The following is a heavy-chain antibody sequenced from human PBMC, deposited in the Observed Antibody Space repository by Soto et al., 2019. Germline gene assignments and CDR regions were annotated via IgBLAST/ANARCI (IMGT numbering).Heavy chain of an antibody. J-gene: IGHJ4*02. V-gene: IGHV4-30-2*01. CDR2: MYNSGST. CDR1: GGSISSGGYS. CDR3: ARAPDY. Sequence: QLQLQEYGSGLVKPSQTLSLTCAVSGGSISSGGYSWSWIRQPPGKGMEWIGYMYNSGSTYYNPSRKSRVAVSIDRTKNKFSRKLSSVTAADTAVYYCARAPDYWGQGILVTVSS.